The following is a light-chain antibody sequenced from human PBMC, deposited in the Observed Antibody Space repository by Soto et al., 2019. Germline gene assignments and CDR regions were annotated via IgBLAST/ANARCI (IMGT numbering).Light chain of an antibody. CDR3: QHHCSSPGR. CDR1: HDISVY. CDR2: DAA. Sequence: QMAEYRNSVYLGVGRVVTNNSQATHDISVYLNWYHQKPGRAPKLLIYDAASLESGVPSRFSVCGSATEFALAIRSLHSDDFALPIYQHHCSSPGRFSRGTKVDIK. J-gene: IGKJ1*01. V-gene: IGKV1-33*01.